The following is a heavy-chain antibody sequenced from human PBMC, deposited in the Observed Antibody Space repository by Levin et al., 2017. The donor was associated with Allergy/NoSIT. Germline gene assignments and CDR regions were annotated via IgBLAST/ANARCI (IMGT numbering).Heavy chain of an antibody. Sequence: GESLKISCAASGFTFRSCGMHWVRQAPGKGLEWVAVISYDGSNKYYADSVKGRFTISRDNSKNTLNLQMNSLRAEDTAVYYCGKDLGYCSGGSCYGMDVWGQGTTVTVSS. CDR3: GKDLGYCSGGSCYGMDV. J-gene: IGHJ6*02. CDR1: GFTFRSCG. CDR2: ISYDGSNK. V-gene: IGHV3-30*18. D-gene: IGHD2-15*01.